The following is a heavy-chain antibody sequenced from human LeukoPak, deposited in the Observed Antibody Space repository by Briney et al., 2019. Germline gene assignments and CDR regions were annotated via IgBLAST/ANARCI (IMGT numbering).Heavy chain of an antibody. D-gene: IGHD6-13*01. J-gene: IGHJ4*02. CDR3: ARDSIAAAGSHDY. Sequence: PSETLSLTCTVSGGSISSGSYYWNWIRQPAGKGLEWIGRIYSSGSTNYNPSLKSRVTISVDTSKNQFSLKLSSVTAADTAVYYCARDSIAAAGSHDYWGQGTLVTVSS. CDR2: IYSSGST. CDR1: GGSISSGSYY. V-gene: IGHV4-61*02.